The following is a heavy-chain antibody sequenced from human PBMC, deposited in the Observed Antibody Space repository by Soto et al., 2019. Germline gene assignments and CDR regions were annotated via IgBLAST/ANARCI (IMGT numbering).Heavy chain of an antibody. CDR1: GFTFSSYG. CDR2: IWYDGSNK. J-gene: IGHJ6*02. CDR3: ARDLAGGTSYDFWSGYYTGYYYYYGMDV. D-gene: IGHD3-3*01. Sequence: HPGGSLRLSCAASGFTFSSYGMHWVRQAPGKGLEWVAVIWYDGSNKYYADSVKGRSTISRDNSKNTLYLQMNSLRAEDTAVYYCARDLAGGTSYDFWSGYYTGYYYYYGMDVWGQGTTVTVSS. V-gene: IGHV3-33*01.